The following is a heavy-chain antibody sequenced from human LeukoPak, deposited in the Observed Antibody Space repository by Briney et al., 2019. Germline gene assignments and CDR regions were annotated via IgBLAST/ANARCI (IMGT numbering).Heavy chain of an antibody. CDR1: GFSFSTYW. V-gene: IGHV3-74*01. D-gene: IGHD3-10*01. CDR3: ARHLNYYLDY. CDR2: ISSDGSIT. J-gene: IGHJ4*02. Sequence: GGSLRLSCAASGFSFSTYWMHWVRQARGKGLVWVSRISSDGSITSYADSVKGRFTISRDNAKNTLYLQMNSLRAEDTAVYYCARHLNYYLDYWGQGTLVTVSS.